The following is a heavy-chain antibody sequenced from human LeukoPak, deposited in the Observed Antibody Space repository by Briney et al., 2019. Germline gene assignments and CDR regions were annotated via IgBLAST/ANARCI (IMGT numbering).Heavy chain of an antibody. V-gene: IGHV3-43*02. J-gene: IGHJ4*02. CDR3: AKDSLGPVVVAATPLDY. CDR2: ISGDGGST. CDR1: AFTFDDYA. D-gene: IGHD2-15*01. Sequence: PGGSLRLSCAASAFTFDDYAMHWVRQAPGKGLEWVSLISGDGGSTYYADSVKGRFTISRDNSKNSLYLQMNSLRTEDTALYYCAKDSLGPVVVAATPLDYCGQGTLVTVSS.